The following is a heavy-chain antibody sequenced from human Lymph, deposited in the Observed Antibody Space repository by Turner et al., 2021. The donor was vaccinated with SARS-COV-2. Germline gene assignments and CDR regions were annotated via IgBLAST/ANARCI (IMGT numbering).Heavy chain of an antibody. Sequence: QVQLVHSGAEVKNPVASVMVSCKAAGYSLAEVSMHWVRQAPGKGREWMGGFDREDGETSYAQKVQGRVTMTEDTSTDTAYMELSSLRSEDTAVYYCATGPYDFWSGPSPGYYGMDVWGQGTTVTVSS. D-gene: IGHD3-3*01. CDR3: ATGPYDFWSGPSPGYYGMDV. J-gene: IGHJ6*02. CDR1: GYSLAEVS. V-gene: IGHV1-24*01. CDR2: FDREDGET.